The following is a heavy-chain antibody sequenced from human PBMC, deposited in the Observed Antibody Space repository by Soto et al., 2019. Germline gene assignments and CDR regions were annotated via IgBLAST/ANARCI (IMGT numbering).Heavy chain of an antibody. CDR3: ARAPPFYDYYYTDV. CDR1: GGSISSYY. CDR2: IYYSGST. J-gene: IGHJ6*03. Sequence: NPSETLSLTCTVSGGSISSYYWSWIRQPPGKGLEWIGYIYYSGSTNYNPSLKSRVTISVDTSKNQFSLKLSSVTAADTAVYYCARAPPFYDYYYTDVWGKGTTVTVSS. D-gene: IGHD3-3*01. V-gene: IGHV4-59*01.